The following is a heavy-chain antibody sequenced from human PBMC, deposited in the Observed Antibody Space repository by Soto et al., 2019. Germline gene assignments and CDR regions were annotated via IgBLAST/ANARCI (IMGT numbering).Heavy chain of an antibody. CDR3: ARDTGRASADL. J-gene: IGHJ5*02. Sequence: PGGSLRLSCSASGFTFSYFEMNWVREARGKGLERVAFTSHTDDRTDYAGSVWGRFTISRDNAKNSLYLHMTRLRVDDTGIYYCARDTGRASADLWGQGTLVTVSS. CDR2: TSHTDDRT. D-gene: IGHD1-26*01. V-gene: IGHV3-48*03. CDR1: GFTFSYFE.